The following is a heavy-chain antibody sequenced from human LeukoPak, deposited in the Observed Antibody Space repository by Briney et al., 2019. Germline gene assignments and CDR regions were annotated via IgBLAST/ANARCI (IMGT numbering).Heavy chain of an antibody. CDR2: IYYSGST. Sequence: SETLSLTCTVSGGSISSYYWSWIRQPPGKGLEWIRYIYYSGSTNYNPSLKSRVTISVDTSKNQFSLKLSSVTAADTAVYYCASNIVATEGAFDYWGQGTLVTVSS. CDR3: ASNIVATEGAFDY. V-gene: IGHV4-59*01. CDR1: GGSISSYY. J-gene: IGHJ4*02. D-gene: IGHD5-12*01.